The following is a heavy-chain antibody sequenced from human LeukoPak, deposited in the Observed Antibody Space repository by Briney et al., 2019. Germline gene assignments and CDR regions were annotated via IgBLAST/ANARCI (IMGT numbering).Heavy chain of an antibody. CDR1: GFTFSSYS. V-gene: IGHV3-21*01. Sequence: GGSLRLSCAASGFTFSSYSMTWVRQAPGKGLEWVSSISSSSSYIYYADSVKGRFTISRDNAKNSLYLQMNSLRAEDTAVYYCARDASGVVPAALDVWGKGTTVTVSS. D-gene: IGHD2-2*01. CDR3: ARDASGVVPAALDV. J-gene: IGHJ6*04. CDR2: ISSSSSYI.